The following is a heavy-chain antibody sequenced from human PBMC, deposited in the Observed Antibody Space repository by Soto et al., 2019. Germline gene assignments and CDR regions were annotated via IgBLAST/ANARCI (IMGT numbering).Heavy chain of an antibody. V-gene: IGHV4-31*03. CDR2: IYYSGST. D-gene: IGHD3-9*01. CDR3: ARVGTYYDILTGYSDPDYYYYYYMDG. J-gene: IGHJ6*03. Sequence: SSETLSLTCTVSGGSISSCGYYWSWIRQHPGKGLEWIGYIYYSGSTYYNPSLKSRVTISVDTSKNQFSLKLSSVTAADTAVYYCARVGTYYDILTGYSDPDYYYYYYMDGWGKGTTVTVSS. CDR1: GGSISSCGYY.